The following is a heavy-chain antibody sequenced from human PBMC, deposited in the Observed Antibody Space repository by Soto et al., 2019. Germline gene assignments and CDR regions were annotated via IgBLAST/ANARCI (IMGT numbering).Heavy chain of an antibody. CDR3: ARDTRITIFGVVTNWFDP. V-gene: IGHV4-61*03. D-gene: IGHD3-3*01. CDR1: GGSVSSDNYY. J-gene: IGHJ5*02. Sequence: QVQLQGSGPGLVKPSETLSLTCSVSGGSVSSDNYYWSWIRQPPGKGLEWIGYISHSGNTNYNPSLKRRVPISIDTSKTHLSLTLTSVTAADTAVYYCARDTRITIFGVVTNWFDPWGQGTLVTVSS. CDR2: ISHSGNT.